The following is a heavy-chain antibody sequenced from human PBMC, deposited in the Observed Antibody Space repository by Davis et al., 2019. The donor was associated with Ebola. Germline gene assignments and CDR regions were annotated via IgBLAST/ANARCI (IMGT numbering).Heavy chain of an antibody. CDR3: ARGNYGDYIVLYYYNMDV. V-gene: IGHV4-59*01. Sequence: GSLRLSCTVSGGSINNYFWSWIRQPPGKGLEWIGNIHYLGNTNYNPSLKSRVTMSVGTSKNQFSLKLSSVTAADTAVYYCARGNYGDYIVLYYYNMDVWGQGTTVTVSS. CDR1: GGSINNYF. D-gene: IGHD4-17*01. CDR2: IHYLGNT. J-gene: IGHJ6*02.